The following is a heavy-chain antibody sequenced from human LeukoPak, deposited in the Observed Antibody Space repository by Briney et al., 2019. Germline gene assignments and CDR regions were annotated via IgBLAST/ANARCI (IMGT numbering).Heavy chain of an antibody. CDR1: GFTFSNYW. Sequence: PGGSLRLSCAASGFTFSNYWMTWVRQPPGKGLEWIGNIYYSGSTYYNPSLKSRVTISVDTSKNQFSLKLSSVTAADTAVYYCARGRSVVTAIPLDYWGQGTLVTVSS. J-gene: IGHJ4*02. D-gene: IGHD2-21*02. CDR2: IYYSGST. CDR3: ARGRSVVTAIPLDY. V-gene: IGHV4-59*12.